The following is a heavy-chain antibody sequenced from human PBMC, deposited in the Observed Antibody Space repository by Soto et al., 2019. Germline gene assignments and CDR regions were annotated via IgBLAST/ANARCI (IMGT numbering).Heavy chain of an antibody. CDR1: GFTFSSYP. D-gene: IGHD3-3*01. CDR3: AKQGDYDFWSSSNNWLDP. V-gene: IGHV3-23*01. J-gene: IGHJ5*02. Sequence: GGSVRLYYPASGFTFSSYPISWCRHAPGQALDGVSSIGGLRGGPHYADSVEGGFKISRDNSKNPGYMQMNSLRVEDKAVHYCAKQGDYDFWSSSNNWLDPWGQGTLVTVSS. CDR2: IGGLRGGP.